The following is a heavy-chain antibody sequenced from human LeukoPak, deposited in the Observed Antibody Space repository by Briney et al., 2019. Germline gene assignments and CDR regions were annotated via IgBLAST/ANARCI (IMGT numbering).Heavy chain of an antibody. D-gene: IGHD6-19*01. Sequence: GGSLRLTCAASGFTFSSYAMSWVRQAPGKGLEWVSAISGSGGSTYYADSVKGRFTISRDNSKNTLYLQMNSLRAEDTAVYYCAKRRATGVAGYIDYWGQGTLVTVSS. CDR3: AKRRATGVAGYIDY. CDR2: ISGSGGST. J-gene: IGHJ4*02. V-gene: IGHV3-23*01. CDR1: GFTFSSYA.